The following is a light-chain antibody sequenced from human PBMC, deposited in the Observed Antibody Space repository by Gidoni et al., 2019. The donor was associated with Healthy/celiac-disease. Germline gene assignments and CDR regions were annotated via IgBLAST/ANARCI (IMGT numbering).Light chain of an antibody. V-gene: IGKV1-39*01. CDR2: AAS. CDR1: QSISSY. CDR3: QQSYSTPPTT. J-gene: IGKJ4*01. Sequence: IQMTQSPSSLSASVGDRVTITCRASQSISSYLNWYQQKPGKAPKLLIYAASSLQSGVPSRFSGSGSGTDFTPTISSLQPEDFATYYCQQSYSTPPTTFGGGTKVEIK.